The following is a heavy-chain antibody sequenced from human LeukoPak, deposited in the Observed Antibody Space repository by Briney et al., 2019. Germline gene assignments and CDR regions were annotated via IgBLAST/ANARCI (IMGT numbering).Heavy chain of an antibody. V-gene: IGHV3-48*02. CDR1: GFTFSSYS. CDR2: ITSSSNTI. Sequence: GGSLRLSCAASGFTFSSYSMNWVRQAPGKELEWVSYITSSSNTIYYADSVKGRFTISRDNAKNSLYLQMNSLRDEDTAVYYCARKPTSYFDYWGQGTLVTVSS. CDR3: ARKPTSYFDY. J-gene: IGHJ4*02.